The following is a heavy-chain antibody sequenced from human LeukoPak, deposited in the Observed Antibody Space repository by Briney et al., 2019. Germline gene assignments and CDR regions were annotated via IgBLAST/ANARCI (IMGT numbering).Heavy chain of an antibody. V-gene: IGHV3-30*04. CDR3: ARDSIAAGLGFDY. Sequence: GGSLRLSCAASGFTFSSYAMHWVRQAPGKGLEWVAVISYDGSNKYYADSVKGRFTISRDNSKNTLYLQMNSLRAEDTAVYYCARDSIAAGLGFDYWGQGTLVIVSS. D-gene: IGHD6-6*01. J-gene: IGHJ4*02. CDR1: GFTFSSYA. CDR2: ISYDGSNK.